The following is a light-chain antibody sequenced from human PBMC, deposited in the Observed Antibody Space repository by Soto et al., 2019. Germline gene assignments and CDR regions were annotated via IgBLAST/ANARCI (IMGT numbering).Light chain of an antibody. Sequence: QSALTQPPSASGSPGQSVTISCTGTSSDVGGYNYVSWYQQYPGRAPKLMIYEVTKRPSGVPDRFSGSKSGNTASLTVSGLQAEDEADYYCSSYAASNNSYFVFGGGTKLTVI. CDR1: SSDVGGYNY. CDR3: SSYAASNNSYFV. CDR2: EVT. J-gene: IGLJ2*01. V-gene: IGLV2-8*01.